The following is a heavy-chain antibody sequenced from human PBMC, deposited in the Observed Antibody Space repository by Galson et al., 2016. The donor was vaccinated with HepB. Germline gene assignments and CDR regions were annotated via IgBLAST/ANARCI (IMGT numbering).Heavy chain of an antibody. Sequence: SLRLSCAASGFTFSSYAMSWVRQAPGKGLEWVSAISGSGGSTYYADSVKGRFTISRDNSKNTLYLQMNSLRAEDTAVYYCAKSPALMVYAMPARRKPSLYYFDYWGRGTLVTASA. CDR1: GFTFSSYA. J-gene: IGHJ4*01. CDR3: AKSPALMVYAMPARRKPSLYYFDY. CDR2: ISGSGGST. D-gene: IGHD2-8*01. V-gene: IGHV3-23*01.